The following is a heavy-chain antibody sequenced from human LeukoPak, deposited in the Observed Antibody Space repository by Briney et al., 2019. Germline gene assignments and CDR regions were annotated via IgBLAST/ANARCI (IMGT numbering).Heavy chain of an antibody. D-gene: IGHD5-18*01. CDR3: ARDSTAYYYGMDV. CDR2: FYYSGGT. J-gene: IGHJ6*02. CDR1: GDSISSSSYY. V-gene: IGHV4-39*02. Sequence: SETLSLTCTVSGDSISSSSYYWGWIRQPPGKGLEWIGSFYYSGGTYYNPSLKSRVTISVDTSKNQFSLKLSSVTAADTAVYYCARDSTAYYYGMDVWGQGTTVTVSS.